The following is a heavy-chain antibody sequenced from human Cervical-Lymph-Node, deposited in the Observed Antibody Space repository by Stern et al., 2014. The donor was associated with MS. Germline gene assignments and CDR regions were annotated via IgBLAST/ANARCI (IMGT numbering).Heavy chain of an antibody. J-gene: IGHJ4*02. D-gene: IGHD1-26*01. CDR2: VYSTGTT. CDR1: GGSITSHY. V-gene: IGHV4-59*11. Sequence: QLQLQESGPGLVKPAETLSLTCTISGGSITSHYWSWIRQPPGKGLEYMGYVYSTGTTNYTPSLNGRVAISVDTSKNQFFLKLSSVTAADTAVYFCARDEGGSYDHWGQGTLVTVSS. CDR3: ARDEGGSYDH.